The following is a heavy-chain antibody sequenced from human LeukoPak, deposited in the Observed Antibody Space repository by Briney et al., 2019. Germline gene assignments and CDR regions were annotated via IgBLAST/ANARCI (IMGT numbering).Heavy chain of an antibody. D-gene: IGHD3-3*01. CDR2: ISAYNGNT. CDR1: GYTFTSYG. V-gene: IGHV1-18*01. Sequence: ASVKVSCKASGYTFTSYGISWVRQAPGQGLEWMGWISAYNGNTNYAQKLQGRVTMTTDTSTSTAYMELRGLRSDDTAVYYCARVAELDYDFWSGYPNYFDYWGQGTLVTASS. CDR3: ARVAELDYDFWSGYPNYFDY. J-gene: IGHJ4*02.